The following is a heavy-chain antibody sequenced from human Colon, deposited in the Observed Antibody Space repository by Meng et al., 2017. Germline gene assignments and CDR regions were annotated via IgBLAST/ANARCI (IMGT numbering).Heavy chain of an antibody. Sequence: QVQPQESGPGLVKPSETLALTCAGSGGSIRRSGWWSWVRQPPGKGLEWIGETSHSGSTNYSPSLKSRVTISLDKSKNQLSLKLNSVTAADTAVYYCASSDYYRSDYWGQGTLVTVSS. CDR1: GGSIRRSGW. CDR2: TSHSGST. J-gene: IGHJ4*02. V-gene: IGHV4-4*02. D-gene: IGHD3-22*01. CDR3: ASSDYYRSDY.